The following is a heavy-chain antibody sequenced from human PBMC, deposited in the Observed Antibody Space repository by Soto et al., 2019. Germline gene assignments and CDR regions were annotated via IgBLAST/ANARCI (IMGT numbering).Heavy chain of an antibody. D-gene: IGHD3-22*01. J-gene: IGHJ5*02. Sequence: GGSLRLSCAASGFTFSGYGMQWVRQAPGKGLEWVAVIWNDGSNKYYAESVKGRFTISRDNSKNTLYVQMNSLRAEDTAVYYCARDHYDSSGSPPWGQGTLVTVSS. CDR3: ARDHYDSSGSPP. V-gene: IGHV3-33*01. CDR2: IWNDGSNK. CDR1: GFTFSGYG.